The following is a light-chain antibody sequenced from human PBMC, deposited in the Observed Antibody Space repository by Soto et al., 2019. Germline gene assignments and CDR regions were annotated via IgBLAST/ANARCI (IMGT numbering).Light chain of an antibody. V-gene: IGLV2-23*01. J-gene: IGLJ1*01. CDR2: EGS. CDR1: SSDVGSYNL. Sequence: QSVLTQPASVSGSPGQSITISCTGTSSDVGSYNLVSWYQQHPGKAPKLMIYEGSKRPSGVSNRFSGSKSGNTASLTISWLQAEDEADYYCCSYAGSSASWVFGTGTKLTVL. CDR3: CSYAGSSASWV.